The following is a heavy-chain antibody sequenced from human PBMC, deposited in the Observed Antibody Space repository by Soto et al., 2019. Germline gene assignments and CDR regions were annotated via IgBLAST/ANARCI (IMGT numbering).Heavy chain of an antibody. V-gene: IGHV4-34*01. J-gene: IGHJ6*02. Sequence: LETLSLTCTAYGESFNGYYWSWIRQPPGKGLEWIGEIHHSGSTNYNPSLKSRVTFSIDTSKRQFSLKVRSVTAADTAVYYCARGKRGSSWYRGEEKYYYYGMDVWGQGTPVTVSS. CDR3: ARGKRGSSWYRGEEKYYYYGMDV. D-gene: IGHD6-13*01. CDR2: IHHSGST. CDR1: GESFNGYY.